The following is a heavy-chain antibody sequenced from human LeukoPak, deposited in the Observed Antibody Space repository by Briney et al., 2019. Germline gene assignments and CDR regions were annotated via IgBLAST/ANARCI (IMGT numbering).Heavy chain of an antibody. Sequence: GGSLRLSCAASGFTFSSYSMNWVRQAPGKGLEWVSYMSSSSRTIYYADSVKGRFTISRDNAKNSLYLQMNSLRAEDTAVYYCAAGYCSSTSCYHPDYWGQGSLVTVSS. CDR3: AAGYCSSTSCYHPDY. J-gene: IGHJ4*02. V-gene: IGHV3-48*01. CDR2: MSSSSRTI. D-gene: IGHD2-2*01. CDR1: GFTFSSYS.